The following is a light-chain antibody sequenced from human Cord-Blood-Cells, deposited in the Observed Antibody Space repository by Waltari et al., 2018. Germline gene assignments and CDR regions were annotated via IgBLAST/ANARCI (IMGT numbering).Light chain of an antibody. CDR1: TLRRHY. V-gene: IGLV3-19*01. CDR2: GKN. CDR3: NSRDSSGNHWV. J-gene: IGLJ3*02. Sequence: SSELTQDPAVSVPLGQTVRITCHGATLRRHYARWYQQKPGQAPVLVIYGKNNRPSGIPDRFSGSSSGNTASLTITGAQAEDEADYYCNSRDSSGNHWVFGGGTKLTVL.